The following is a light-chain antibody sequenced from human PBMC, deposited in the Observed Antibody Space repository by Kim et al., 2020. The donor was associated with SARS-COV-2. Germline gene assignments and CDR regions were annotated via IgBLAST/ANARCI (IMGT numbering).Light chain of an antibody. CDR1: QGVGDY. V-gene: IGKV1-27*01. CDR3: QKYDSIPAT. CDR2: AAS. Sequence: IQMTQSPSSLSASVGDRVTITCRASQGVGDYLAWYQQKPGKAPKLLVYAASTLQSGVPSRFSGSGYGTDFTLIITSLQPEDVATYYCQKYDSIPATCGGGTKVDIK. J-gene: IGKJ4*01.